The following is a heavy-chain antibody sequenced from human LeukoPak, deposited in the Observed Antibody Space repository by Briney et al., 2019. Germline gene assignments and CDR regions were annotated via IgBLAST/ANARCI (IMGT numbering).Heavy chain of an antibody. Sequence: GGSLRLSCAASGFTFSNAWMSWVRQAPGKGLEWVGHIKSKTDGETTSYATPVKGRFTISRDDSKNTLYLQLNSLRAEDTGLYYCTTGWVPELVAFDIWGQGTLVTVSS. D-gene: IGHD2-2*01. CDR1: GFTFSNAW. CDR2: IKSKTDGETT. CDR3: TTGWVPELVAFDI. V-gene: IGHV3-15*01. J-gene: IGHJ4*02.